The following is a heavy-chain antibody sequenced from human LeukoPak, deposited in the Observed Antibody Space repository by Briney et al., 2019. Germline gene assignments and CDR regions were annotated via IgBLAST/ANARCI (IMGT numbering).Heavy chain of an antibody. D-gene: IGHD6-6*01. J-gene: IGHJ4*02. Sequence: SETLSLTCAVSGYSISSGYYWGWIRQPPGKGLEWIGIIYHSGSTYYNPSLMSRVTISVDTSKNQFSLKLSSVTAADTAGYYCARRAAYSSSLDWGQGTLVTVSS. CDR1: GYSISSGYY. V-gene: IGHV4-38-2*01. CDR3: ARRAAYSSSLD. CDR2: IYHSGST.